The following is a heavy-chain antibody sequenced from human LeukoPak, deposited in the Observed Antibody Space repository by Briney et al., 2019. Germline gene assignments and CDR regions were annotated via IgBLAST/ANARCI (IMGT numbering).Heavy chain of an antibody. CDR2: ISGSGGST. J-gene: IGHJ4*02. V-gene: IGHV3-23*01. D-gene: IGHD3-3*01. CDR1: GFTFSSYA. CDR3: AKDRGNYDFWSGYYTGLYYFDY. Sequence: GGSLRLSCAAPGFTFSSYAMSWVRQAPGKGLEWVSAISGSGGSTYYADSVKGRFTISRDNSKNTLYLQMNSLRAEDTAVYYCAKDRGNYDFWSGYYTGLYYFDYWGQGTLVTVSS.